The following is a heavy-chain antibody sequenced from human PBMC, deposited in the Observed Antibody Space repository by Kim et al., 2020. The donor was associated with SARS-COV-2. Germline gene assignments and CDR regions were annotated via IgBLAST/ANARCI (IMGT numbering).Heavy chain of an antibody. CDR3: ARDFPYYYDSSGYGVYYYGMDV. V-gene: IGHV1-2*06. CDR2: INPNSGGT. D-gene: IGHD3-22*01. Sequence: ASVKVSCKASGYTFTGYYMHWVRQAPGQGLEWMGRINPNSGGTNYAQKFQGRVTMTRDTSISTAYMELSRLRSDDTAVYYCARDFPYYYDSSGYGVYYYGMDVWGQGTTVTVSS. CDR1: GYTFTGYY. J-gene: IGHJ6*02.